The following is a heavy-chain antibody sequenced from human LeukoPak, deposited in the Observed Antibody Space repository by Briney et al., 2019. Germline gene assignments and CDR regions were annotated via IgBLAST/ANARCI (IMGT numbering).Heavy chain of an antibody. D-gene: IGHD3-22*01. CDR3: AKGGSGYYSRIVPRYFDY. CDR1: GFTFSSYA. J-gene: IGHJ4*02. CDR2: ISGSGGST. Sequence: PGGSLRLSCSASGFTFSSYAMHWVRQAPGKGLEWVSAISGSGGSTYYADSVKGRFTISRDNSKNTLYLQMNSLRAEDTAVYYCAKGGSGYYSRIVPRYFDYWGQGTLVTVSS. V-gene: IGHV3-23*01.